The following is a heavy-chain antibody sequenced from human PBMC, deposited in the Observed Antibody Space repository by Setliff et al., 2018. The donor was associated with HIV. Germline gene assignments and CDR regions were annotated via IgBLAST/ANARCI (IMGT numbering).Heavy chain of an antibody. CDR3: ARDFGGYCSSMSCPGLFDP. D-gene: IGHD2-2*01. CDR1: GGTFSSYA. V-gene: IGHV1-69*05. CDR2: IIAISGTV. J-gene: IGHJ5*02. Sequence: SVKVSCKASGGTFSSYAISWVRQAPGQGLEWMGGIIAISGTVNYAQKFWGRVTITTHEATSTAYMELSSLRSEDTAVYYCARDFGGYCSSMSCPGLFDPWGQGTLVTVSS.